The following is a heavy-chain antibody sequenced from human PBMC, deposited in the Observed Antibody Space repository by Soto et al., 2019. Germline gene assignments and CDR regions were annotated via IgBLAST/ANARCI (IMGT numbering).Heavy chain of an antibody. CDR3: ARGLNRASAAFDI. D-gene: IGHD2-2*01. Sequence: SETLSLTCTVSGGSLSSYYWSWIRQPPGKGLEWIGYIYYSGSTNYNPSLKSRVTISVDTSKNQFSLKLSSVTAADTAVYYCARGLNRASAAFDIWGQGTVVTVSS. CDR1: GGSLSSYY. CDR2: IYYSGST. V-gene: IGHV4-59*01. J-gene: IGHJ3*02.